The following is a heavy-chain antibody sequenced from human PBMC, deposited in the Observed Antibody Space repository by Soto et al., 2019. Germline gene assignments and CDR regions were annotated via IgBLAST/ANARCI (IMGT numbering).Heavy chain of an antibody. Sequence: QVKLVQSGTEVKKPGASMKVSCKASGYSFATSGISWVRQAPGQVLEWMGWISAYNGNTNYDQKLQDRIIMTTDTSTSTAYLELRSLRSDDTAVYYCARAGQYYASSGYADWGQGTLVTVSS. J-gene: IGHJ4*02. CDR3: ARAGQYYASSGYAD. D-gene: IGHD3-22*01. CDR2: ISAYNGNT. CDR1: GYSFATSG. V-gene: IGHV1-18*01.